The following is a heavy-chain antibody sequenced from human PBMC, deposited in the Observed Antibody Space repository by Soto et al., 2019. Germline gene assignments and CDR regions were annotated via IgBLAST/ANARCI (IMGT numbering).Heavy chain of an antibody. J-gene: IGHJ5*02. CDR2: IYATGTT. Sequence: SETLSLTCTVSGASISGFYWSWIRKSSGKGLEWIGRIYATGTTDYNPSLKSRVMMSVDTSKKQFSLKLRSVTAADTAVYYCVRDGTKTLRDWFDPWGQGISVTVSS. V-gene: IGHV4-4*07. CDR1: GASISGFY. CDR3: VRDGTKTLRDWFDP. D-gene: IGHD1-1*01.